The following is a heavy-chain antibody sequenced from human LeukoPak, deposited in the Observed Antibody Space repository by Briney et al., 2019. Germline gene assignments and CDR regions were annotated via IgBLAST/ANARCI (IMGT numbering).Heavy chain of an antibody. CDR1: GYTFINYA. CDR3: ARGGANYYYMDV. J-gene: IGHJ6*03. D-gene: IGHD2-8*01. V-gene: IGHV7-4-1*02. Sequence: ASVKVSYKASGYTFINYAMNWVRQAPGQGLEWMGWINTNTGNPTYAQGFRGRFVFSLGTSVSTAYLRISSLKAEDTAVYYCARGGANYYYMDVWGKGTTVTVSS. CDR2: INTNTGNP.